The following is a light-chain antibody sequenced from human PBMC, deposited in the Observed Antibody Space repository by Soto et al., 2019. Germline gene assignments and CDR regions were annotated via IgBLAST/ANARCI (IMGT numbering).Light chain of an antibody. J-gene: IGKJ1*01. CDR1: QSVSSN. CDR3: QQYNKWPPWT. V-gene: IGKV3-15*01. Sequence: EIVVTQSPSTLSVSPGERATLSCRASQSVSSNLAWYQQKPGQAPRLLIYGASTRATGIPARFSGSGSGTEFTLTISSLQSEDFAVYYCQQYNKWPPWTFAQGTKVDIK. CDR2: GAS.